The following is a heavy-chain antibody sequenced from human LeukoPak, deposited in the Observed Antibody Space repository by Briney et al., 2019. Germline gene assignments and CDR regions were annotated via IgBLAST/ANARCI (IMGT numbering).Heavy chain of an antibody. Sequence: ASVKVSCKASGYTFTGYYMHWVRQAPGQRLGWMGWINPNSGGTNYAQKFQGRVTMTRDTSISTTYMELSRLRSDDTAVYYCARVKAAAYPPYDYWGQGTLVTVSS. CDR1: GYTFTGYY. V-gene: IGHV1-2*02. D-gene: IGHD6-13*01. CDR2: INPNSGGT. CDR3: ARVKAAAYPPYDY. J-gene: IGHJ4*02.